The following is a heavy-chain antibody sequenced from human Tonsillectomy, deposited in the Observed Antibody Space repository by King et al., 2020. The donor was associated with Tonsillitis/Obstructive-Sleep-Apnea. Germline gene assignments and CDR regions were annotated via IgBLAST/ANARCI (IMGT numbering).Heavy chain of an antibody. CDR1: GGSISSGGYY. CDR2: IYYSGST. V-gene: IGHV4-31*03. J-gene: IGHJ6*02. Sequence: VQLQESGPGLVKPSQTLSLTCTVSGGSISSGGYYWSWIRQHPGKGLEWIGYIYYSGSTYYNPSLKSRVTISVDTSKNQFSLKLSSVTAADTAVYYCARDGGYSSGWAAGYYYYYGMDVWGQGTTVTVSS. D-gene: IGHD6-19*01. CDR3: ARDGGYSSGWAAGYYYYYGMDV.